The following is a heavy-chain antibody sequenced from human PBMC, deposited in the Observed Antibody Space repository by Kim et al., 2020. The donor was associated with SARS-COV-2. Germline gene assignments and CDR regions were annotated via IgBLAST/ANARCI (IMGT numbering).Heavy chain of an antibody. Sequence: RFTISRDNSKNTLYLQMNSLRAEDTAVYYCARTEIDYSKSYYYYYYGMDVWGQGTTVTVSS. V-gene: IGHV3-30*07. CDR3: ARTEIDYSKSYYYYYYGMDV. D-gene: IGHD4-4*01. J-gene: IGHJ6*02.